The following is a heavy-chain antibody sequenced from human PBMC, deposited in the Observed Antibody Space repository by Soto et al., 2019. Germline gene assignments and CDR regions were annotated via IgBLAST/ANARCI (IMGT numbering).Heavy chain of an antibody. D-gene: IGHD5-18*01. V-gene: IGHV3-7*01. Sequence: GGSLRLSCAASGFTFSRYWMNWVRQAPGKGLEWVANIKQDGTEKNYVDSVKGRFTISRDNAKNSLYLQMDSLRAEDTAVYFCARVDTPMITGMDSFDIWGQGTLVTVSS. CDR3: ARVDTPMITGMDSFDI. CDR2: IKQDGTEK. J-gene: IGHJ3*02. CDR1: GFTFSRYW.